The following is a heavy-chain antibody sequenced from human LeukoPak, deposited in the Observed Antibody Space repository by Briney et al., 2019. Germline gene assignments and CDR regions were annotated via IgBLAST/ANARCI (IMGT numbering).Heavy chain of an antibody. Sequence: GASVKVSCKASEYSFTGYSLHWLRQAPGQGLEWMGWIKPGNGKTKYSQKFQDRVTITRDTSATTAYMELNSLISEDTAVYYCARGTQQLWNNWFDPWGQGTLVTVSS. J-gene: IGHJ5*02. D-gene: IGHD6-13*01. CDR2: IKPGNGKT. CDR3: ARGTQQLWNNWFDP. V-gene: IGHV1-3*01. CDR1: EYSFTGYS.